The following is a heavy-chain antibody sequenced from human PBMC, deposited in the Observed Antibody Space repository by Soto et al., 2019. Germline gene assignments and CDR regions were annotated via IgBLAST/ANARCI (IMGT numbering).Heavy chain of an antibody. V-gene: IGHV2-5*02. J-gene: IGHJ3*01. Sequence: SGPTLVNPTQTLTLTCTFSGFSLTTSRVGVGWIRQPPGKALEWLAIIYWDDDKRYSPSLESRLAITKDTSKNQVVLTMTNLDPVDTATYYCAHIMITFGGGIALDAFDFWGQGTMVTVSS. CDR2: IYWDDDK. D-gene: IGHD3-16*02. CDR3: AHIMITFGGGIALDAFDF. CDR1: GFSLTTSRVG.